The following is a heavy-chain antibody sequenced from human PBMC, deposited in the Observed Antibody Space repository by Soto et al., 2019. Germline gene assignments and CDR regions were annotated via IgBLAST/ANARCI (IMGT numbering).Heavy chain of an antibody. CDR2: IIPMFVTA. CDR3: ASTSQGLVRGGITGYDYYAMDV. V-gene: IGHV1-69*06. CDR1: GGTFSRYA. J-gene: IGHJ6*02. D-gene: IGHD3-10*01. Sequence: QVQLVQSGAEVKKPGSSVKVSCKASGGTFSRYAISWVRQAPGQGLEWMGGIIPMFVTANYAQKFPSRVTINADKSTSTAYVELSRLRSEDTAVYYCASTSQGLVRGGITGYDYYAMDVWGQGTTVTVSS.